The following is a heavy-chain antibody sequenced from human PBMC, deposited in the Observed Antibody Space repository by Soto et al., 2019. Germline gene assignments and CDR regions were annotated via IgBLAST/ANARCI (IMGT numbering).Heavy chain of an antibody. CDR2: IVTVFGTA. D-gene: IGHD6-13*01. Sequence: QVQLVQSGADVKKPGSSVKVSCKASGGTLNYNTFSWVRQAPGQGLEWIGGIVTVFGTANHAQKFQDRVTITADESTRTVYMELSSLRSEDTAVYYCARNGAYSSSQFGMDVWGQGTTVTVSS. V-gene: IGHV1-69*01. CDR3: ARNGAYSSSQFGMDV. CDR1: GGTLNYNT. J-gene: IGHJ6*02.